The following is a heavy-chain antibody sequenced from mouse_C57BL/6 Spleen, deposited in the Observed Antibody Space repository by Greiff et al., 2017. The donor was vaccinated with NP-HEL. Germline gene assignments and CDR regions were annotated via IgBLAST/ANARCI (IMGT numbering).Heavy chain of an antibody. CDR1: GFTFSDYG. D-gene: IGHD1-1*01. J-gene: IGHJ2*01. Sequence: DVKLVESGGGLVKPGGSLKLSCAASGFTFSDYGMHWVRQAPEKGLEWVAYISSGSSTIYYADTVKGRFTISRDNAKNTLFLQMTSLRSEDTAMYYCARMTYYYGSSYFDYWGQGTTLTVSS. V-gene: IGHV5-17*01. CDR3: ARMTYYYGSSYFDY. CDR2: ISSGSSTI.